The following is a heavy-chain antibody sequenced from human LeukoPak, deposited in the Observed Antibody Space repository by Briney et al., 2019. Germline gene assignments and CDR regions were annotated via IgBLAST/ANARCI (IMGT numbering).Heavy chain of an antibody. CDR3: AREYFPPGLLTIVFDN. V-gene: IGHV3-7*01. CDR2: IGYDGSQK. J-gene: IGHJ4*02. CDR1: GFGLSSYY. Sequence: GGSLRLSCAASGFGLSSYYMSWVRQAPGKGLEWMANIGYDGSQKNYDDSLKGRFTISRDNAKNSVYLQMNSLRAEDTAVYYCAREYFPPGLLTIVFDNWGQGTLVTVSS. D-gene: IGHD3-9*01.